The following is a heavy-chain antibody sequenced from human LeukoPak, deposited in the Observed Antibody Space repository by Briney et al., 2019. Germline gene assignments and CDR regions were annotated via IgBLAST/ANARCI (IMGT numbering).Heavy chain of an antibody. J-gene: IGHJ4*02. CDR3: ARSSNLHYFDY. V-gene: IGHV6-1*01. CDR2: TYYRSKWYN. Sequence: SHTLSLICAFSGDIVSHNSAICIWSSQSPTRGLQRLGRTYYRSKWYNDYAVSVKSRITLNVDTSKNQFSLQLNSVTPEDTAVYYCARSSNLHYFDYWGQGTQVTVSS. CDR1: GDIVSHNSAI.